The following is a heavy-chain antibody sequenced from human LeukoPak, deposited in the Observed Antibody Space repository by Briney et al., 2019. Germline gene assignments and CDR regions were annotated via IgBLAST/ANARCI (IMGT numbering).Heavy chain of an antibody. Sequence: SETLSLTCTVSGYSISSGYYWGWIRQPPGKGLEWIGSIYHSGSTYYNPSLKSRVTISVDTSKNQFSLKLSSVTAADTAVYYCAKDSSGYYYRGWFDPWGQGTLVTVSS. CDR2: IYHSGST. CDR1: GYSISSGYY. V-gene: IGHV4-38-2*02. D-gene: IGHD3-22*01. J-gene: IGHJ5*02. CDR3: AKDSSGYYYRGWFDP.